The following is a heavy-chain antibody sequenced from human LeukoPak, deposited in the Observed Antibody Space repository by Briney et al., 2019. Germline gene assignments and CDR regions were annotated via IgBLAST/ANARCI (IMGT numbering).Heavy chain of an antibody. CDR3: ARQRRYFDWSPGGYFDY. J-gene: IGHJ4*02. Sequence: PSETLSLTCTLSGGSISSSSYYWGWVRQPPGKGRESLRRIYYSGSTYYNPVLKSRVTISVDTSKNQFSLKLSSVTAADTAVYYCARQRRYFDWSPGGYFDYWGQGTLVTVSS. V-gene: IGHV4-39*01. CDR1: GGSISSSSYY. D-gene: IGHD3-9*01. CDR2: IYYSGST.